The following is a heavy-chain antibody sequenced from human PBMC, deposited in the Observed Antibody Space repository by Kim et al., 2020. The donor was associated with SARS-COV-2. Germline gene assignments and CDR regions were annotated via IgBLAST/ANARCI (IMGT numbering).Heavy chain of an antibody. D-gene: IGHD5-18*01. J-gene: IGHJ4*02. Sequence: GGSLRLSCTASGFTFGDYAMSWFRQAPGKGLEGVGFIRSKAYGGTPEYAASVKGRFTISRDDSKSIVHLQMNSLKTEDTAVYYCTRDSSAYTAMVNYWGQGTLVTVSS. CDR2: IRSKAYGGTP. CDR1: GFTFGDYA. V-gene: IGHV3-49*03. CDR3: TRDSSAYTAMVNY.